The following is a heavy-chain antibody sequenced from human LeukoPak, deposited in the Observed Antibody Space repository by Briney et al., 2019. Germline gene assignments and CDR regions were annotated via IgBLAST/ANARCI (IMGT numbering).Heavy chain of an antibody. D-gene: IGHD3-10*01. CDR2: INHSGST. J-gene: IGHJ3*02. CDR1: GGSFSGYY. CDR3: AGRVWFGELLDAFDI. Sequence: SETLSLTCAVYGGSFSGYYWSWIRQPPGKGLEWIGEINHSGSTNYNPSLESRVTISVDTSKNQFSLKLSSVTAADTAVYYCAGRVWFGELLDAFDIWGQGTMVTVSS. V-gene: IGHV4-34*01.